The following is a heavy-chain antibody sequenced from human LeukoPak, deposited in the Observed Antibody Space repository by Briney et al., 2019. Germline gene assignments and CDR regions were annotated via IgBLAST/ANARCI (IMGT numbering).Heavy chain of an antibody. CDR2: MYYTGST. V-gene: IGHV4-30-4*01. Sequence: SETLSLTCTVSGGFISSGEYYWSWIRQPPGKGLEWIGYMYYTGSTYYNPSLKSRVTISVDTSKNQFSLKLSSVTAADTAMYYCARVARDFGVYYYFDYWGQGTLVTVSS. J-gene: IGHJ4*02. D-gene: IGHD4-17*01. CDR3: ARVARDFGVYYYFDY. CDR1: GGFISSGEYY.